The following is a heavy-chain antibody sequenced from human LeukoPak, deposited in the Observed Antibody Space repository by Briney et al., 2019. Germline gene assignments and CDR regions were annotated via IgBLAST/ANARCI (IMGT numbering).Heavy chain of an antibody. V-gene: IGHV3-7*03. J-gene: IGHJ4*02. CDR1: GFTFSSHW. CDR2: INQDGSQK. Sequence: GGSLRLSCAGSGFTFSSHWIGWVRQAPGKGLEWVAHINQDGSQKYYVDSVKGRFTISRDNAKNSLYLQLNSLRAEDTAVYYCTRRLDYWGQGTLVTVSS. CDR3: TRRLDY.